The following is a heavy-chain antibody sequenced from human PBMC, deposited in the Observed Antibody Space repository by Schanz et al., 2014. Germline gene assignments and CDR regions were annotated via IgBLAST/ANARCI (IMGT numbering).Heavy chain of an antibody. Sequence: EVQLVESGGGLVQPGESLRVSCAASGFTFSSYWMSWVRQAPGKGLEWVSAISGSGAGTYYADSVKGRFTISRDNSKNTLYLQMNSLRAEDTAVYYCAKVGLYYYGSGFDYWGQGTLVTVSS. D-gene: IGHD3-10*01. CDR3: AKVGLYYYGSGFDY. V-gene: IGHV3-23*04. J-gene: IGHJ4*02. CDR1: GFTFSSYW. CDR2: ISGSGAGT.